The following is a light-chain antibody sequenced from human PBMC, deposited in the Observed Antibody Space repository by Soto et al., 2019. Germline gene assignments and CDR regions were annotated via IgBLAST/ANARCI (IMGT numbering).Light chain of an antibody. J-gene: IGLJ3*02. CDR1: TSNIGSNT. CDR3: AAWDDSLNGFWV. Sequence: SVLPPPPSASGAPGQRVTISCSGSTSNIGSNTVNWYQQLPGTAPKLLIYSSNQRPSGVPDRFSGSKSGTSASLAISGLQSDDEADYYCAAWDDSLNGFWVFGGGTKVTVL. CDR2: SSN. V-gene: IGLV1-44*01.